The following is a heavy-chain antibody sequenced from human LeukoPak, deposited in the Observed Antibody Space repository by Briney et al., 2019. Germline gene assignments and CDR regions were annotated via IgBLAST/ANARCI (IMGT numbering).Heavy chain of an antibody. V-gene: IGHV3-7*01. CDR1: GFTFSSYW. CDR2: IKQDGSEK. D-gene: IGHD3-9*01. J-gene: IGHJ4*02. CDR3: ARMGSYFDWLLFYFDY. Sequence: PGGSLRLSCAASGFTFSSYWMSWVRQAPGKGLEWVANIKQDGSEKSYVDSVKGRFTISRDNAKNSLYLQMNSLRAEDTAVYYCARMGSYFDWLLFYFDYWGQGTLVTVSS.